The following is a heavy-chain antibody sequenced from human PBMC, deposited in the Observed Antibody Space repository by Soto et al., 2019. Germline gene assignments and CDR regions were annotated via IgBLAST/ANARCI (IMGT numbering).Heavy chain of an antibody. CDR3: VYGSGRYPHGMDV. CDR1: GFTFSDQY. CDR2: TRYKANSDTT. J-gene: IGHJ6*02. V-gene: IGHV3-72*01. Sequence: EVQLVESGGGLVQPGGSLRLCCAASGFTFSDQYMDWVRQAPGKGLEWVGRTRYKANSDTTEYAASVKGRFTISRDDSKNSLYLQMNSLKTEDTAVYYCVYGSGRYPHGMDVWGQGTTVTVSS. D-gene: IGHD3-10*01.